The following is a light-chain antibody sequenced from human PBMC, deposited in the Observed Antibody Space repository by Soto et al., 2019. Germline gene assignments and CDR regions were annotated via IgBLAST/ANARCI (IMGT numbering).Light chain of an antibody. CDR2: EVS. Sequence: QSALTQPASVSGSPGQSITISCTGTNSDIGAYVFVSWYQQHPGKAPKLIIYEVSNRPSGVSNSFSGSKSGYTASLTISGLQAEDESHYYCSAFTTDSTVIFGGGTKLTVL. V-gene: IGLV2-14*01. J-gene: IGLJ2*01. CDR1: NSDIGAYVF. CDR3: SAFTTDSTVI.